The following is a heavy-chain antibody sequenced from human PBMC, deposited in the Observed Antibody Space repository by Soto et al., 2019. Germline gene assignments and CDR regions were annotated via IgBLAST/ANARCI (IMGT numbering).Heavy chain of an antibody. CDR3: AKTLGATKKGSLGY. J-gene: IGHJ4*02. V-gene: IGHV3-30*18. CDR1: GFTFSSYG. D-gene: IGHD1-26*01. CDR2: ISYDGSNK. Sequence: PGGSLRLSCAASGFTFSSYGMHWVRQAPGKGLEWVAVISYDGSNKYYADSVKGRFTISRDNSKNTLYLQMNSLRAEDTAVYYCAKTLGATKKGSLGYWGQGTLVTVSS.